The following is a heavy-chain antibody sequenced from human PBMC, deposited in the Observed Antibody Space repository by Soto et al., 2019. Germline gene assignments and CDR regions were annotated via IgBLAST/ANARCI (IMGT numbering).Heavy chain of an antibody. CDR3: ARTPRAQMVVLEAATRFDY. V-gene: IGHV1-18*04. CDR2: ISPYNGNT. J-gene: IGHJ4*02. D-gene: IGHD2-15*01. CDR1: GYTFTTYG. Sequence: QVQLVQSGAEVKKPGASVKVSCKASGYTFTTYGFNWLRHAPGQGLEWMGWISPYNGNTNYAQNFQGRVTVTTDTSTSTAYMELRSLTSDDTAVYYCARTPRAQMVVLEAATRFDYWGQGTLVTVSS.